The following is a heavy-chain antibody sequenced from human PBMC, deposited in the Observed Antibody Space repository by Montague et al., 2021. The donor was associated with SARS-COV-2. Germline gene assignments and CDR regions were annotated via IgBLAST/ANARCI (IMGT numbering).Heavy chain of an antibody. Sequence: SETLSLTCAVSGGSIDGNHWTWVRQSPGKGLEWIGYIFYTGSTKFNPSLKSRVSMSLDTSKNHFSLRLSAVTAADTARYYCARAQNICFIANCVNYFDLWGLGALVTVSS. CDR2: IFYTGST. D-gene: IGHD2-15*01. V-gene: IGHV4-59*01. CDR3: ARAQNICFIANCVNYFDL. CDR1: GGSIDGNH. J-gene: IGHJ4*02.